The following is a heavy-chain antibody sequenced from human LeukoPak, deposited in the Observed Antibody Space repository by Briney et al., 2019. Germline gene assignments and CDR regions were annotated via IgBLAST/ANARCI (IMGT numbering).Heavy chain of an antibody. CDR1: GGTFSSYA. J-gene: IGHJ4*02. V-gene: IGHV1-69*01. Sequence: SVKVSCKASGGTFSSYAISWVRQAPGQGLEWMGGIIPIFGTANYAQKFQGRVTITADESTSTAYMELSSLRSEDTAVYYCARSLTPWDSSGSKGDHWGQGTLVTVSS. CDR2: IIPIFGTA. D-gene: IGHD3-22*01. CDR3: ARSLTPWDSSGSKGDH.